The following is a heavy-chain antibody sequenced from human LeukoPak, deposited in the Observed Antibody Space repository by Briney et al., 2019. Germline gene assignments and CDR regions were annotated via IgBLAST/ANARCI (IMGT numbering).Heavy chain of an antibody. CDR1: GGSISSGTYY. D-gene: IGHD3-22*01. CDR3: AAHSSGSSYYFDY. V-gene: IGHV4-61*02. CDR2: IYTSGST. J-gene: IGHJ4*02. Sequence: PSQTLSLTCTVSGGSISSGTYYWSWIRQPAGKGLEWIGRIYTSGSTNYNPSLKSGVTISVDTSKNQFSLKLGSVTAADTAVYYCAAHSSGSSYYFDYWGQGTLVTVSS.